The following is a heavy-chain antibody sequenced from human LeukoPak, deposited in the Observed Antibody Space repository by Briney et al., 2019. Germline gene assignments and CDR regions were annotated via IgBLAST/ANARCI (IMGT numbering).Heavy chain of an antibody. CDR2: IFVSGGSA. V-gene: IGHV3-23*01. CDR3: VKTTTGYSSGRYPGWPVDY. CDR1: GSTFNSSG. D-gene: IGHD6-19*01. J-gene: IGHJ4*02. Sequence: PGGSLRLSCAASGSTFNSSGTDWVRQAPGKGLEWESGIFVSGGSAHYANTVKGRFTISRDKSKNTVYRQIDSLRVEDTAVYYCVKTTTGYSSGRYPGWPVDYWGQGTLVTVSS.